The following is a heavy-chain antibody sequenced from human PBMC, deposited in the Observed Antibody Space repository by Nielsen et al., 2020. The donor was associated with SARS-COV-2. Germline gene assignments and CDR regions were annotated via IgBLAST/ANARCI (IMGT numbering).Heavy chain of an antibody. CDR2: IYQRGST. D-gene: IGHD3-22*01. CDR3: VRGKPNYSDSSGFYYYFAN. V-gene: IGHV4-30-2*01. CDR1: GASITSGDYS. Sequence: SETLSLTCAVSGASITSGDYSWSWIRQPPGKGLEWIGHIYQRGSTFHNPSLKSRVTMSEDTSRTQFSLKLTSVTAADTAVYFCVRGKPNYSDSSGFYYYFANWGQGTLVTVSS. J-gene: IGHJ4*02.